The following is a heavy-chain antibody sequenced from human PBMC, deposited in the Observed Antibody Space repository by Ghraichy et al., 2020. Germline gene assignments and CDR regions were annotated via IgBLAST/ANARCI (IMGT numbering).Heavy chain of an antibody. J-gene: IGHJ6*02. V-gene: IGHV3-23*01. CDR3: GYSRTWNYYYYGMDV. D-gene: IGHD1-26*01. CDR1: GFIFRNSG. Sequence: GGSLRLSCAASGFIFRNSGMSWVRQAPGKGLEWVSSISGSGGITYSADSVRGRFTISRDNSKSTLYLQMNSLRAEDTAVYYCGYSRTWNYYYYGMDVWGQGTTVTVSS. CDR2: ISGSGGIT.